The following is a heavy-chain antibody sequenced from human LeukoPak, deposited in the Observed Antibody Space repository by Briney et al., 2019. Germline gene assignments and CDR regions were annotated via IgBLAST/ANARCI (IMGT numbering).Heavy chain of an antibody. CDR2: IYPGDSDT. D-gene: IGHD5-12*01. CDR3: ARSGYSGYDSFDY. J-gene: IGHJ4*02. V-gene: IGHV5-51*01. Sequence: GESLKISCKGSGYSFTSYWIGWVRLMPGKGLEWMGIIYPGDSDTKYSPSFQGQVTISADKSISTAYLQWSSLKASDTAMYYCARSGYSGYDSFDYWGQGTLVSVSS. CDR1: GYSFTSYW.